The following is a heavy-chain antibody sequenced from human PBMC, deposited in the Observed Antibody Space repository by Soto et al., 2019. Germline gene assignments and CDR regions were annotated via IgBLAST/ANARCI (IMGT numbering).Heavy chain of an antibody. J-gene: IGHJ6*02. CDR1: VDSVSSNSAA. Sequence: SQTLSLTCAISVDSVSSNSAAWNCIRQSPSRGLEWLGRTYYRSKWYNDYAVSVKSRITINPDTSKNQFSLQLNSVTPEDTAVYYCARDNDIVVVPAAIGYGMDVWGQGTTVTVSS. CDR2: TYYRSKWYN. D-gene: IGHD2-2*01. V-gene: IGHV6-1*01. CDR3: ARDNDIVVVPAAIGYGMDV.